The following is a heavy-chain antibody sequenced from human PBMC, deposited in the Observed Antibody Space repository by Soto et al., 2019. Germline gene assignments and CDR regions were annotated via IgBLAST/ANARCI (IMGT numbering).Heavy chain of an antibody. V-gene: IGHV2-5*02. CDR3: VHSRCGGDCLQSYSTLYYQGMDI. Sequence: QITLKESGPTLVKPTQTLTLTCTFSGFSLSTGGMGVGWIRQPPGKALEWLALIYWDGDRRYSPSLMNRLTIAKDTSKNQVVITMTNMDPVDTATYYCVHSRCGGDCLQSYSTLYYQGMDILGQGTTVTDYS. CDR1: GFSLSTGGMG. J-gene: IGHJ6*02. D-gene: IGHD2-21*02. CDR2: IYWDGDR.